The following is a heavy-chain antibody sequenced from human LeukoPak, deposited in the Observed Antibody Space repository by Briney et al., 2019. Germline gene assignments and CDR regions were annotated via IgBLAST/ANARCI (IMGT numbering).Heavy chain of an antibody. D-gene: IGHD6-13*01. CDR1: GGSFSGYY. CDR3: ARGIRSSSWYRRWAFDI. V-gene: IGHV4-34*01. J-gene: IGHJ3*02. Sequence: SETLSLTCAVYGGSFSGYYWSWIRQPPGKGLEWIGEINHSGSTNYNPSLKSRVTISVDTSKNQFSLKLSSVTAADTAVYYCARGIRSSSWYRRWAFDIWGQGTMVTVSS. CDR2: INHSGST.